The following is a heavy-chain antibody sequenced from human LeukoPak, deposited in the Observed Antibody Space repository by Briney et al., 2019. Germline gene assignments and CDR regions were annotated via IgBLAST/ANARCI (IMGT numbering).Heavy chain of an antibody. V-gene: IGHV3-9*01. CDR3: AKEMNYDILTGYPFDY. J-gene: IGHJ4*02. CDR2: ISWNSGSI. Sequence: GGSLRLSCAASGSTFDDYAMHWVRQAPGKGLKWVSGISWNSGSIGYADSVKGRFTISRDNAKNSLYLQMNSLRAEDTALYYCAKEMNYDILTGYPFDYWGQGTLVTVSS. D-gene: IGHD3-9*01. CDR1: GSTFDDYA.